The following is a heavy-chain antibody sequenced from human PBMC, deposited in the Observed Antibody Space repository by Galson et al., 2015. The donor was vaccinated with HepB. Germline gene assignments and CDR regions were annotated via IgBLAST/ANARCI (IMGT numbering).Heavy chain of an antibody. CDR1: GGTFSSYA. V-gene: IGHV1-69*13. D-gene: IGHD2-15*01. Sequence: SVKVSCKASGGTFSSYAISWVRQAPGQGLEWMGGIIPIFGTANYAQKFQGRVTITADESTSTAYMELSSLRSEDTAVYYCARDGLYCSGGSCYFGYWGQGTLVTVSS. CDR3: ARDGLYCSGGSCYFGY. J-gene: IGHJ4*02. CDR2: IIPIFGTA.